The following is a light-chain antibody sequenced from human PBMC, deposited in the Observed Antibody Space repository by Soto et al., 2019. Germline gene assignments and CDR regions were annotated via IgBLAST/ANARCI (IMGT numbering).Light chain of an antibody. Sequence: SALTQPPSASGTPGQSLTISCAGSSSNIGSHYVYWYQHLPGTAPKLLIFRDGQRPSGVPDRFFGSKSGTSASLAISGLRSEDEAHYYCAVWDASLTGWVFGGGTKVTVL. CDR2: RDG. J-gene: IGLJ3*02. CDR3: AVWDASLTGWV. CDR1: SSNIGSHY. V-gene: IGLV1-47*01.